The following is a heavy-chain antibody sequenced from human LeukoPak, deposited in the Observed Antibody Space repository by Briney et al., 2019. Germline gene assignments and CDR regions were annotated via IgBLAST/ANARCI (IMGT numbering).Heavy chain of an antibody. CDR3: ARDHDYGDYVLPDHAFDI. D-gene: IGHD4-17*01. CDR1: GGSLSSYY. V-gene: IGHV4-59*01. Sequence: SETLSLTCTVSGGSLSSYYWSWIRQPPGKGLEWIGYIYYSGSTNYNPSLKSRVTISVDTSKNQFSLKLSSVTAADTAVYYCARDHDYGDYVLPDHAFDIWGQGTMVTVSS. J-gene: IGHJ3*02. CDR2: IYYSGST.